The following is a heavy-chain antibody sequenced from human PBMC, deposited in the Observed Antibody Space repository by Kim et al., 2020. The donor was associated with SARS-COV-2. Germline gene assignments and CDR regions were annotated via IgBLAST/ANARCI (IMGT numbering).Heavy chain of an antibody. Sequence: GGSLRLSCAASGFTFDDYGMSWVRQAPGKGLEWVSGINRNSDSTGYADSAKGRFTISRDNAKNSLFLQMNSPRAEDTALYHCVRGYAGGPFDLWGQGTLV. J-gene: IGHJ4*02. CDR1: GFTFDDYG. D-gene: IGHD3-16*01. CDR3: VRGYAGGPFDL. V-gene: IGHV3-20*01. CDR2: INRNSDST.